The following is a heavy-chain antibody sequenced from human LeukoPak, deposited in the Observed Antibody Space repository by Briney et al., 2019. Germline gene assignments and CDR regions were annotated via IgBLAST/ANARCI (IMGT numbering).Heavy chain of an antibody. CDR1: GFTFSTYE. J-gene: IGHJ4*02. CDR3: ASPGIAAAGTDY. CDR2: ISGSGGTI. Sequence: GGSLRLSCAASGFTFSTYEINWVRQAPGKGLEWVSYISGSGGTIYYADSVKGRFTISRDNAKNSLYLQMNSPRAEDTAVYYCASPGIAAAGTDYWGQGTLVTVSS. D-gene: IGHD6-13*01. V-gene: IGHV3-48*03.